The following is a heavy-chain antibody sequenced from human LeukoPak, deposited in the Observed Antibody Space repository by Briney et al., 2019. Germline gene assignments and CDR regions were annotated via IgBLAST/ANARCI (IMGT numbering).Heavy chain of an antibody. D-gene: IGHD3-10*01. CDR1: GFTVSSNY. CDR3: ATRAGSYGYYFDY. V-gene: IGHV3-53*01. CDR2: IYSGGTT. Sequence: GGSLRLSCAASGFTVSSNYMSWVRQAPGKGLEWVSFIYSGGTTYFADSVKGRFTISRDNSKNTLYLQMYSLRAEDTAVYYCATRAGSYGYYFDYWGQGTLVTVSS. J-gene: IGHJ4*02.